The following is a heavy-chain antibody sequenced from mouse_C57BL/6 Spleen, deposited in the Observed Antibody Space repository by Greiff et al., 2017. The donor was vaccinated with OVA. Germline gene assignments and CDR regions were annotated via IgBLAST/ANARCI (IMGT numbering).Heavy chain of an antibody. CDR2: INPNNGGT. CDR1: GYTFTDYY. V-gene: IGHV1-26*01. CDR3: ATYYSNYGGFAY. D-gene: IGHD2-5*01. Sequence: EVKLQESGPELVKPGASVKISCKASGYTFTDYYMNWVKQSHGKSLEWIGDINPNNGGTSYNQKFKGKATLTVDKSSSTAYMELRSLTSEDSAVYYCATYYSNYGGFAYWGQGTLVTVSA. J-gene: IGHJ3*01.